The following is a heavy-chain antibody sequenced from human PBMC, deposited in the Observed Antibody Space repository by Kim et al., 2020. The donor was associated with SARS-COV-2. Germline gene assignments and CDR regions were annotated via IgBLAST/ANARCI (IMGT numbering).Heavy chain of an antibody. CDR1: GGSITSGDYS. CDR3: ARVGGLIFVVRHIDY. D-gene: IGHD3-3*01. V-gene: IGHV4-30-2*01. CDR2: IYHSGNT. Sequence: SETLSLTCAVSGGSITSGDYSWTWIRQPPGKGLEWIGYIYHSGNTYYHPSLKSRLTISIDRSNNQFSLQLMSVTAADTPVYYCARVGGLIFVVRHIDYWGQGTQVTVSS. J-gene: IGHJ4*02.